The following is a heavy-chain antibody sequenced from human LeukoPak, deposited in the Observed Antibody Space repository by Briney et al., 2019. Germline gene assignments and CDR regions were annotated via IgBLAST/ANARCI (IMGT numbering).Heavy chain of an antibody. CDR3: AKDQIRGIAAAGSFDY. V-gene: IGHV3-30*02. CDR2: IRYDGSNK. CDR1: GFTFSSYG. D-gene: IGHD6-13*01. J-gene: IGHJ4*02. Sequence: PGGSLRPSCAASGFTFSSYGMHWVRQAPGKGLEWVAFIRYDGSNKYYADSVKGRFTISRDNSKNTLYLQMNSLRAEDTAVYYCAKDQIRGIAAAGSFDYWGQGTLVTVSS.